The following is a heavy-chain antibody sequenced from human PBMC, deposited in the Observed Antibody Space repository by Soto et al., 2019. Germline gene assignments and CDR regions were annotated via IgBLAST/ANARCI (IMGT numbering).Heavy chain of an antibody. CDR3: ASLVPGTSVDY. D-gene: IGHD1-7*01. V-gene: IGHV4-4*02. Sequence: PSDTLSLTCAVSGGSFTSNNWWSWVRQPPGQGLEWIGEIYRTGSTNYNPSLKRRVTISLVKSENQSSLTVTSLTAADTAAGSYASLVPGTSVDYRGQRTLVTVSS. CDR1: GGSFTSNNW. J-gene: IGHJ4*02. CDR2: IYRTGST.